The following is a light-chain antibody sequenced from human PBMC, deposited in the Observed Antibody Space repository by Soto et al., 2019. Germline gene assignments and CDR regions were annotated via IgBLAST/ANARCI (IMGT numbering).Light chain of an antibody. V-gene: IGKV3-15*01. Sequence: EVVPTQSPATLSVSPGERATLSCRASQSVSTNLAWYQQKPGQAPRLLIYGASTRATGIPARFSGSGSETEFTLTISNLQSEDFAVYYCHQYNNWPPWTFGQGTKVDIK. CDR1: QSVSTN. CDR3: HQYNNWPPWT. CDR2: GAS. J-gene: IGKJ1*01.